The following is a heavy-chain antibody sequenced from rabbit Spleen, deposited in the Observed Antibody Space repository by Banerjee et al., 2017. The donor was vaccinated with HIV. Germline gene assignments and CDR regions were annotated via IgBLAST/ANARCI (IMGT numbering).Heavy chain of an antibody. V-gene: IGHV1S7*01. CDR1: GFSFSSGYD. CDR3: VRFYAGYGDFGYAAM. CDR2: IDPVFGIA. Sequence: QLVESGGDLVKPGASLTLTCKASGFSFSSGYDMSWVRQAPGKGLEWIGYIDPVFGIAVYASGVNGRFTISRDNAQNTLYLQLNSLTAADTATYFCVRFYAGYGDFGYAAMWGPGTLVTVS. J-gene: IGHJ4*01. D-gene: IGHD7-1*01.